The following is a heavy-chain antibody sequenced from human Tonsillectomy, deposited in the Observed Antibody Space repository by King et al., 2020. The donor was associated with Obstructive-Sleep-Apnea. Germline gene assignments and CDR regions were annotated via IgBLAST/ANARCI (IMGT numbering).Heavy chain of an antibody. Sequence: VQLVESGGGLVQPGGSLRLSCVASGFTFRTYAMAWVRQAPGKGLEWLSSITAVGDKTYYADSVKGRCTVSRDNSRNTLFLQLSSLRAADTAIYYCATEVAWDYWGQGALVTVSS. CDR3: ATEVAWDY. V-gene: IGHV3-23*04. D-gene: IGHD5-12*01. CDR1: GFTFRTYA. J-gene: IGHJ4*02. CDR2: ITAVGDKT.